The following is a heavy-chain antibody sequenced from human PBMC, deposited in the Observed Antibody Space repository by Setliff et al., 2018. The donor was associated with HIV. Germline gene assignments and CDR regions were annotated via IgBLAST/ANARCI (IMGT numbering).Heavy chain of an antibody. CDR2: VYYSGST. Sequence: PSETLSLTCTVSGDSISRYSWNWSRQPPGKGLEWIGYVYYSGSTYYNPSLKSRVTISIDTSKNQFSLRLRSVTAADTALYCCARLGRAIDRGGYSLRFDYWGQGTLVTVSS. V-gene: IGHV4-59*08. CDR1: GDSISRYS. D-gene: IGHD3-22*01. J-gene: IGHJ4*02. CDR3: ARLGRAIDRGGYSLRFDY.